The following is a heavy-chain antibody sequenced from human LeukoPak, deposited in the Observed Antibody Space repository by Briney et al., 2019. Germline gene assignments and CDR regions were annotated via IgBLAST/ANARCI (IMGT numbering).Heavy chain of an antibody. CDR2: IKHDGSET. Sequence: GGSLRLSCAASGFTFSSHWMSWVRQAPGKGLEWVANIKHDGSETGYVDSVEGRFTISRDNVKNSLFLQMDSLRVEDTAVYYCARSDSSGWYGEYYYYMDVWGKGTTVTVSS. J-gene: IGHJ6*03. V-gene: IGHV3-7*01. CDR3: ARSDSSGWYGEYYYYMDV. CDR1: GFTFSSHW. D-gene: IGHD6-19*01.